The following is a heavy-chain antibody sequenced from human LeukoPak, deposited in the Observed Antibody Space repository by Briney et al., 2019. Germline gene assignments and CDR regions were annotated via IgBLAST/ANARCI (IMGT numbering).Heavy chain of an antibody. Sequence: GGSLRLSCAAPGFTFRNYNMHWVRQPPGKGLEWVAFIRNDGGNKNYADSVKGRFTISRDNSKNTLYLQMDSLRAEDMAVYYCAKDSSGWATDYWGQGTLVTVSS. V-gene: IGHV3-30*02. J-gene: IGHJ4*02. CDR2: IRNDGGNK. CDR3: AKDSSGWATDY. D-gene: IGHD6-19*01. CDR1: GFTFRNYN.